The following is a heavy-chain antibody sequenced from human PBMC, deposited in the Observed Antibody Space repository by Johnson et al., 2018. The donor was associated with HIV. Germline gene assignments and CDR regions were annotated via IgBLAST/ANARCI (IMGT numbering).Heavy chain of an antibody. D-gene: IGHD1-26*01. CDR1: GFTFSSYD. CDR2: ISTAGDT. Sequence: VQLVESGGGLVQPGRSLRLSCAASGFTFSSYDMHWVRQATGKGLEWVSAISTAGDTYYPGSVKGRFTISRENAKNSLYLQMNSLRVEDTALYYCAKDMAPSGSYHRPLPGSFDIWGQGTMVTVSS. V-gene: IGHV3-13*01. J-gene: IGHJ3*02. CDR3: AKDMAPSGSYHRPLPGSFDI.